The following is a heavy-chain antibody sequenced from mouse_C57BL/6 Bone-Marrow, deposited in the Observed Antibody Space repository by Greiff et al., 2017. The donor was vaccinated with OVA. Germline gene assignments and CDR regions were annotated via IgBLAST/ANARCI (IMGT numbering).Heavy chain of an antibody. J-gene: IGHJ3*01. CDR1: GFTFSDYG. D-gene: IGHD3-3*01. Sequence: EVQGVESGGGLVKPGGSLKLSCAASGFTFSDYGMHWVRQAPEKGLELVAYISSGSSTIYYADTVKGRFTISRDNAKNTLFLQMTSLRSEDTAMYYCARREGWDPFAYWGQGTLVTVSA. CDR3: ARREGWDPFAY. CDR2: ISSGSSTI. V-gene: IGHV5-17*01.